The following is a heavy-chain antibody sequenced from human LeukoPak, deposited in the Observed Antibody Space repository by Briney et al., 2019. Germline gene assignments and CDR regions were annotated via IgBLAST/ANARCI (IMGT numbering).Heavy chain of an antibody. CDR3: ARADALYYDFWSGYPPANWFDP. CDR1: GGSFSGYY. D-gene: IGHD3-3*01. J-gene: IGHJ5*02. CDR2: INHSGST. Sequence: SETLSLTCAVYGGSFSGYYWSWIRQPPGKGLEWIGEINHSGSTKYNPSLKSRVTISGDTSKNQISLKLSSVTAADTAVYYWARADALYYDFWSGYPPANWFDPWGQGTLVTVSS. V-gene: IGHV4-34*01.